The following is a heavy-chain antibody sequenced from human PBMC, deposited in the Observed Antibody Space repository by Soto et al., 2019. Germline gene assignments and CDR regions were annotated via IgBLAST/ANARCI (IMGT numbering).Heavy chain of an antibody. CDR3: ARDGGNQQRITIFGVVPKYGMDV. CDR2: IYYSGST. CDR1: CGSISSGDYY. J-gene: IGHJ6*02. D-gene: IGHD3-3*01. Sequence: SETLSLTCTVSCGSISSGDYYWSWIRQPPGKGLEWIGYIYYSGSTYYNPSLKSRVTISVDTSKNQFSLKLSSVTAADTAVYYCARDGGNQQRITIFGVVPKYGMDVWGQGTTVTVSS. V-gene: IGHV4-30-4*01.